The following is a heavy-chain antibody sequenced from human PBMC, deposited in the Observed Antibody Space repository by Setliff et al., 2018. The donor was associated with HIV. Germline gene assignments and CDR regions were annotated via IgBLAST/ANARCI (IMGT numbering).Heavy chain of an antibody. CDR3: ARGGPIFYYYYYMDV. V-gene: IGHV1-69*13. CDR2: IIPIFGTT. J-gene: IGHJ6*03. D-gene: IGHD3-3*02. Sequence: SVKVSCKASGATFRNNAINWVRQAPGQGLEWMGEIIPIFGTTNYAQKFQGRVTITADESTSTVYMELSSLRSEDAAVYYCARGGPIFYYYYYMDVWGKGTTVTVSS. CDR1: GATFRNNA.